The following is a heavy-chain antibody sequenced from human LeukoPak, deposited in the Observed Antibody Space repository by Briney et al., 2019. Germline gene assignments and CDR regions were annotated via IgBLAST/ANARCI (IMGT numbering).Heavy chain of an antibody. Sequence: SGTLSLTCTVSGGSISSYYWSWIRQPAGKGLEWIGRIYTSGSTNYNPSLKSRVTMSVDTSKNQFSLKLSSVTAADTAVYYCARDRFGSGSYSGYYGMDVWGQGTTVTVSS. CDR2: IYTSGST. J-gene: IGHJ6*02. CDR1: GGSISSYY. CDR3: ARDRFGSGSYSGYYGMDV. V-gene: IGHV4-4*07. D-gene: IGHD3-10*01.